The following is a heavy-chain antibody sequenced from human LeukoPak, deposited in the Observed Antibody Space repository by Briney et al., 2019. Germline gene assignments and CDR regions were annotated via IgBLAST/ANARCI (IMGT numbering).Heavy chain of an antibody. D-gene: IGHD1-26*01. CDR1: GFTFSSYW. CDR2: IKSDGST. CDR3: AKARVGATTSGY. V-gene: IGHV3-74*01. Sequence: PGGSLRLSCAASGFTFSSYWMHWVRQAPGKGLVWVSRIKSDGSTNYADSVKGRFTISRDNAKNTVSLQMNSLRAEDTGVYYCAKARVGATTSGYWGQGTLVTVSS. J-gene: IGHJ4*02.